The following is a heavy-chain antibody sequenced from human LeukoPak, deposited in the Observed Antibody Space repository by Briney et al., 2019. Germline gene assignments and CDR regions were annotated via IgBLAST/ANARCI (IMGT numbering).Heavy chain of an antibody. CDR1: GFTFSSYG. Sequence: GRSLRLSCAASGFTFSSYGMHWVRQAPGKGLEWVAVIWYDGSNKYYADSVKGRFTISRDNSKNTLYLQMNSLRAEDTAVYYCARDRGEDSSGYYMNWFDPWGQGTLVTVSS. CDR3: ARDRGEDSSGYYMNWFDP. D-gene: IGHD3-22*01. V-gene: IGHV3-30*19. J-gene: IGHJ5*02. CDR2: IWYDGSNK.